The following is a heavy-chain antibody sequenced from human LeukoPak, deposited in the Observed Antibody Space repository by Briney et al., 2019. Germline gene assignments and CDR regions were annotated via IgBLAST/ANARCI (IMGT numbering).Heavy chain of an antibody. CDR1: GYTFTGYY. V-gene: IGHV1-2*02. J-gene: IGHJ4*02. CDR2: INPNSGGT. Sequence: EASVKVSCKASGYTFTGYYMHWMRQAPGQGLEWMGWINPNSGGTNYAQKFQGRVTMTRDTSISTAYMELSRLRSDDTAVYYCARDPRGTTVIFDYWGQGTLVTVSS. D-gene: IGHD4-17*01. CDR3: ARDPRGTTVIFDY.